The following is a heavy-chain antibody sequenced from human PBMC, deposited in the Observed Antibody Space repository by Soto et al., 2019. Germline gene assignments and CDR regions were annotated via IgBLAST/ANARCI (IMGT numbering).Heavy chain of an antibody. CDR3: ATHGITGSYYDALDI. Sequence: SETMSLTCTVAGGSISSSRCHWGWIRQPPGKGLEWIASIKYSGTTFYNPSLKSRVTLSVDTSKNQFALKLSSVTAAETAVYYCATHGITGSYYDALDIWGQGTMVTVSS. J-gene: IGHJ3*02. CDR2: IKYSGTT. CDR1: GGSISSSRCH. D-gene: IGHD1-26*01. V-gene: IGHV4-39*01.